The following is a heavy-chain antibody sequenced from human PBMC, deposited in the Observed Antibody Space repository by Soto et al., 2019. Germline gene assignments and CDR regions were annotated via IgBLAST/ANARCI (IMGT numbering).Heavy chain of an antibody. J-gene: IGHJ6*02. CDR1: GYTFTSYG. Sequence: ASVKVSFKASGYTFTSYGISWVRQAPGQGLEWMGWISAYNGNTNYAQKLQGRVTMTTDTSTSTAYMELRSLRSDDTAVYYCARAVGNYYDSSGFRTMYGMDVWGQGTTVTVSS. V-gene: IGHV1-18*04. CDR2: ISAYNGNT. CDR3: ARAVGNYYDSSGFRTMYGMDV. D-gene: IGHD3-22*01.